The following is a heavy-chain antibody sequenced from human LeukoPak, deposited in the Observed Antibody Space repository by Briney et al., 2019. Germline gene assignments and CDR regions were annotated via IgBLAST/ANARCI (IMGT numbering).Heavy chain of an antibody. D-gene: IGHD3-10*01. CDR3: ARADYYGSGSYYY. CDR1: GFTVSSNY. Sequence: PGGSLRLSCAASGFTVSSNYMSWVRQAPGKGLEWVSVIYSDGSTYYADSVKGRFTISRDNSKNTLYLQMNSLRAEDTAVYYCARADYYGSGSYYYWGQGTLVTVSS. J-gene: IGHJ4*02. V-gene: IGHV3-66*01. CDR2: IYSDGST.